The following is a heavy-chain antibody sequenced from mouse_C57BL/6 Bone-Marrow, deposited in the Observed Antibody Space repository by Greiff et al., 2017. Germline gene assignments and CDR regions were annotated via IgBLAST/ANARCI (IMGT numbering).Heavy chain of an antibody. CDR2: ISDGGSYT. V-gene: IGHV5-4*01. CDR3: ARGPDWYFDV. Sequence: EVHLVESGGGLVKPGGSLKLSCAASGFTFSSYAMSWVRQTPEKRLEWVATISDGGSYTYYPDNVKGRFTISRDNAKNNLYLQMSHLKSEDTAMYYCARGPDWYFDVWGTGTTVTVSS. J-gene: IGHJ1*03. CDR1: GFTFSSYA.